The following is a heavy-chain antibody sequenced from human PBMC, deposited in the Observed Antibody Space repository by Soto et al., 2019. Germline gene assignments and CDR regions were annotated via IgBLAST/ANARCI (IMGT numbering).Heavy chain of an antibody. V-gene: IGHV1-24*01. CDR3: AKPPQQQLDRYYFDY. CDR1: RYTLAELS. J-gene: IGHJ4*02. D-gene: IGHD6-13*01. CDR2: FDPEDGET. Sequence: GASVKGSWKVSRYTLAELSIQWVRQAPVKGLEWMGGFDPEDGETIYAQKFQGRVTMTEDTSTDTAYMELSRLRSEDTAVYYCAKPPQQQLDRYYFDYWGQGTLVTVSS.